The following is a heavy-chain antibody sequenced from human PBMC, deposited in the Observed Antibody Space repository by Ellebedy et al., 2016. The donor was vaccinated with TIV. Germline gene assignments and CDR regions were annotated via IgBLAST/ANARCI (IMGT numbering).Heavy chain of an antibody. CDR3: ARGYDSSGYSSCFDY. J-gene: IGHJ4*02. CDR1: GFSLSTYD. Sequence: PGGSLRLSCAASGFSLSTYDMHWVRQAPGKGLEWVASLSYDASRNYYADSVTGRFTISRDNSNNTLYLQMLSLRGEDTAVYYCARGYDSSGYSSCFDYWGQGTLVTVSS. CDR2: LSYDASRN. V-gene: IGHV3-30*04. D-gene: IGHD3-22*01.